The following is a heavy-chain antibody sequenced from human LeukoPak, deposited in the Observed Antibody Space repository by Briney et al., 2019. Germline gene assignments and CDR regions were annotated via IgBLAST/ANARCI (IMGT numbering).Heavy chain of an antibody. CDR1: GYNFNGYY. D-gene: IGHD1-26*01. V-gene: IGHV1-2*02. CDR2: INPNSGGT. CDR3: ARGGSGTPRPNFDH. J-gene: IGHJ4*02. Sequence: ASVKVSCKASGYNFNGYYMHWVRQAPGQGLEWMGLINPNSGGTKYAQKFQGRVTMTWDTSISTAYMELSSLRSDDTAVYYCARGGSGTPRPNFDHWGQGNLVTVSS.